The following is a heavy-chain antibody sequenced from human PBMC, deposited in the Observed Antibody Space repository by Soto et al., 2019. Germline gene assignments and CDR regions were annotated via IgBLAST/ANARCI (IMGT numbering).Heavy chain of an antibody. CDR3: AAGDSSGYYGG. CDR2: ITVGTGNT. Sequence: SVKVSCKASGFIFTSSSVQWVRQARGQRLEWTGWITVGTGNTNYAQKFQEGVTITRDMSTSTAYMELSNLRSEDTAVYYCAAGDSSGYYGGWGQGTQVTVSS. V-gene: IGHV1-58*01. D-gene: IGHD3-22*01. CDR1: GFIFTSSS. J-gene: IGHJ4*02.